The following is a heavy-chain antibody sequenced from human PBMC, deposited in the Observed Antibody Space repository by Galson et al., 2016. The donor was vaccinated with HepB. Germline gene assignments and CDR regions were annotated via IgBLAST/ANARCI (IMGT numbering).Heavy chain of an antibody. CDR3: ARVLGVSGYYYYYYGMDV. V-gene: IGHV3-11*01. CDR2: ISSSGSTI. J-gene: IGHJ6*02. CDR1: GFSFSDYY. Sequence: SLRLSCAASGFSFSDYYMSWIRQAPGKGLEWVSYISSSGSTIYYADSVEGRFTISRDNAKNSLYLQMNSLRAEDTAVYYCARVLGVSGYYYYYYGMDVWGQGTTVTVSS. D-gene: IGHD3-3*01.